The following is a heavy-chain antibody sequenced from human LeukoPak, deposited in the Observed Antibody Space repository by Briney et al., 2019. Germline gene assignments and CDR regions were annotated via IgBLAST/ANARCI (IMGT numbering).Heavy chain of an antibody. D-gene: IGHD6-19*01. Sequence: GASVKVSCKASGYTFIGYYMHWVRQAPGQGLEWMGWINPNSGGTNYAQKFQGRVTMPRDTSISTAYMELSRLRSDDTAVYYCARDWGPSIVVAGMIWFDPWGQGTLVTVSS. J-gene: IGHJ5*02. CDR3: ARDWGPSIVVAGMIWFDP. V-gene: IGHV1-2*02. CDR2: INPNSGGT. CDR1: GYTFIGYY.